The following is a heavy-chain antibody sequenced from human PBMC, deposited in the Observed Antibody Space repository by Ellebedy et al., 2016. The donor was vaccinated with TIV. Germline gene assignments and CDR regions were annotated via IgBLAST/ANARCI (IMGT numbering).Heavy chain of an antibody. J-gene: IGHJ4*02. D-gene: IGHD1-26*01. CDR1: GYSFPSNW. V-gene: IGHV5-51*01. CDR3: ARREGVGRGHYFY. Sequence: GGSLRLXXEASGYSFPSNWIGWVRQMPGKGLEWMGIIYPGDSDTRYSPSFQGQVTISADKSISTAYLQWSSLKASDTAMYYCARREGVGRGHYFYWGQGTLVTVSS. CDR2: IYPGDSDT.